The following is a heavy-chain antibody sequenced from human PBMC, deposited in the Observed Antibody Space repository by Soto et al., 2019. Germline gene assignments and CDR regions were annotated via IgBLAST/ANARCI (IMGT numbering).Heavy chain of an antibody. J-gene: IGHJ6*02. V-gene: IGHV1-69*01. D-gene: IGHD3-9*01. CDR3: ARGNYDILTGYYLYYYYGMDV. Sequence: QVQLVQSGAEVKKPGSSVKVSCKASGGTFSSYAISWVRQAPGQGLEWMGGIIPIFGTANYAQKFQGRVTITADESTSTAYMELSSLRSEDTAVYYCARGNYDILTGYYLYYYYGMDVWGQGTTVTVSS. CDR2: IIPIFGTA. CDR1: GGTFSSYA.